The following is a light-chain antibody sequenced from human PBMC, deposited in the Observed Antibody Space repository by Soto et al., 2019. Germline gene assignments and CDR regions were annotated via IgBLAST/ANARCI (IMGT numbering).Light chain of an antibody. J-gene: IGKJ5*01. CDR3: QQYNNWPPIT. CDR2: DAS. Sequence: EIVMTQSPATLSVSAGERATLSCRARQSVRSNLAWYQQKPGQAPRLLIYDASTRATGIPARSSGSGSGTEFILTISSLQSEDFGVYYCQQYNNWPPITFGQGTRLEIK. V-gene: IGKV3D-15*01. CDR1: QSVRSN.